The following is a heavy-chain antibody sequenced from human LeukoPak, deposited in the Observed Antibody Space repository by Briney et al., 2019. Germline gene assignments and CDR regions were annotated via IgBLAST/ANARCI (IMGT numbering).Heavy chain of an antibody. Sequence: PSETLSLTCTVSGGSINSGDYYWSWIRQPPAKGLEWIGYIYYSGSTYYNPSLKNRVTISVDTSKNQFSLKLTSVTAADTAVYYCATGSGRYCSSTSCYTLWGRGTLVTVSS. D-gene: IGHD2-2*02. CDR2: IYYSGST. V-gene: IGHV4-30-4*01. J-gene: IGHJ2*01. CDR3: ATGSGRYCSSTSCYTL. CDR1: GGSINSGDYY.